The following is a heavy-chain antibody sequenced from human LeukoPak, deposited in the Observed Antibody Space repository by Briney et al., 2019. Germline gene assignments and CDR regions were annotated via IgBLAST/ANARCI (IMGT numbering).Heavy chain of an antibody. CDR3: ARDDRAAAGIPFDY. D-gene: IGHD6-13*01. Sequence: GRSLRLSCAASGFTFSSYAMHWVRQAPGKGLEWVAVISYDGSNKYYADSVKGRFTISRDNSKNTLYLQMNSLRAEDTAVYYCARDDRAAAGIPFDYWGQGTLVTVSS. J-gene: IGHJ4*02. CDR2: ISYDGSNK. V-gene: IGHV3-30*04. CDR1: GFTFSSYA.